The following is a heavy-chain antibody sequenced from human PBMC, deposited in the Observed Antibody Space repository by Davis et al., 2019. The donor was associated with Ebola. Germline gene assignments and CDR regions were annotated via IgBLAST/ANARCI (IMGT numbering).Heavy chain of an antibody. D-gene: IGHD2-15*01. Sequence: ASVKVSCKASGGTFSSYAISWVRQAPGQGLEWMGIINPSAGSTSYAQKFQGRVTMTRDTSTSTVYMELSSLRSEDTAVYYCARGSCSSGSCRTYYYYGMDVWGQGTTVTVSS. CDR3: ARGSCSSGSCRTYYYYGMDV. J-gene: IGHJ6*02. CDR1: GGTFSSYA. CDR2: INPSAGST. V-gene: IGHV1-46*01.